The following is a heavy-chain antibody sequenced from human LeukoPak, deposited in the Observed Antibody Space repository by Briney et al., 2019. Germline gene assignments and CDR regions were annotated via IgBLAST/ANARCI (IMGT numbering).Heavy chain of an antibody. CDR2: LYNTKTI. J-gene: IGHJ4*02. CDR3: ARHPTLTSGGNFDY. V-gene: IGHV4-39*01. D-gene: IGHD1-14*01. CDR1: GGSISRSSYY. Sequence: SETLSLTCSVSGGSISRSSYYWGWFRQPPGKGREGFGRLYNTKTIYYNPSLQSRVTISVDTSKNQLSLKLSSVTAADTAVYYCARHPTLTSGGNFDYWGQGTLVTVSS.